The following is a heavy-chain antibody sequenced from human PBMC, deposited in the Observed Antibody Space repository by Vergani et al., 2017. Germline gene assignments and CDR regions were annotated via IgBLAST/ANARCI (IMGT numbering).Heavy chain of an antibody. D-gene: IGHD3-10*01. J-gene: IGHJ3*02. CDR3: AKPITMVRDDAFDI. V-gene: IGHV3-30*18. CDR2: ISYDGSNK. Sequence: QVQLVESGGGVVQPGRSLRLSCAASGFTFSSYGMHWVRQAPGKGLEWVAVISYDGSNKYYADSVKGRFTISRDNSKTTLYLQMNSLRAEDTAVYYCAKPITMVRDDAFDIWGQGTMVTVSS. CDR1: GFTFSSYG.